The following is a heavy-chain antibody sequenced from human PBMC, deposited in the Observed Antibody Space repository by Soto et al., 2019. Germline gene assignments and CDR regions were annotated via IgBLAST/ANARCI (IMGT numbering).Heavy chain of an antibody. CDR1: GFTFSGYG. CDR2: IWYDGSKK. J-gene: IGHJ4*02. V-gene: IGHV3-33*01. CDR3: AGGRGGTYGDYGGEDY. Sequence: QVQLVESGGGVVQPGRSLRLSCAASGFTFSGYGMHWVRQAPGKGLEWVAIIWYDGSKKKFADSVKGRFTVSRDNSKNTLYLQMDNLRGEDTAVYYCAGGRGGTYGDYGGEDYWGQGTLVTVSS. D-gene: IGHD4-17*01.